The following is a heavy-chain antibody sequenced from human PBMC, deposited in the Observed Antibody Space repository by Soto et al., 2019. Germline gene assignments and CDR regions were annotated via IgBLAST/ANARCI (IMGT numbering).Heavy chain of an antibody. J-gene: IGHJ4*02. CDR1: GGSISTSSYY. CDR2: IYYSGST. V-gene: IGHV4-39*01. CDR3: ARDYDSSGDY. Sequence: QLQLQESGPGLVKPSETLSLTCTVSGGSISTSSYYWGWIRQPPGKGLEWIGSIYYSGSTYYNPSLKSRVTISVDTSKNQFSLRLSSVAGADTAVYYCARDYDSSGDYWGQGTLVNVSS. D-gene: IGHD3-22*01.